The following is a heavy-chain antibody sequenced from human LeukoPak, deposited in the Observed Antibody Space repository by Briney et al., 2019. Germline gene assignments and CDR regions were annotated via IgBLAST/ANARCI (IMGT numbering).Heavy chain of an antibody. V-gene: IGHV3-21*01. CDR3: ARDIDYSGYDFAGAPPPDY. CDR1: GFTLSSYS. CDR2: ISSSSSYR. J-gene: IGHJ4*02. Sequence: PGGSLRLSCAASGFTLSSYSMNWVRQAPGKGLEWVSSISSSSSYRYYADSVKGRFTVSRDNAKNSLYLQMNSLRAEDTAVYYCARDIDYSGYDFAGAPPPDYWGQGTLVTVS. D-gene: IGHD5-12*01.